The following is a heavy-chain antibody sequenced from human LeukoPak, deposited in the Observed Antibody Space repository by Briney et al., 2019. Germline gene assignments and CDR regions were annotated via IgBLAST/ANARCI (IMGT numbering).Heavy chain of an antibody. D-gene: IGHD3-22*01. CDR2: INPSGGST. V-gene: IGHV1-46*01. CDR3: AREPQGGDSSGYYGFDY. J-gene: IGHJ4*02. Sequence: VASVKVSCKASGYTFTSYYMHWVRQAPGQGLEWMGIINPSGGSTSYAQKFQGRVTMTRDTSTSTVYMELSSLRSEDTAVYYCAREPQGGDSSGYYGFDYWGQGTLVTVSS. CDR1: GYTFTSYY.